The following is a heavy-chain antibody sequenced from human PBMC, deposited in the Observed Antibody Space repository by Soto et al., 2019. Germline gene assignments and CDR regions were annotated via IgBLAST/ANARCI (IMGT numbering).Heavy chain of an antibody. Sequence: QVQLVQSGAEVKKPGASVKVSCKASGYTFTSYVISGVRQAPGQGLEWMGWISAYNGNTNYAQKLQGRVTMTTDTSTSTAYMELRSLRSDDTAVYYCASYREQLVLDGMDVWGQGTTVTVSS. J-gene: IGHJ6*02. V-gene: IGHV1-18*01. D-gene: IGHD6-13*01. CDR3: ASYREQLVLDGMDV. CDR1: GYTFTSYV. CDR2: ISAYNGNT.